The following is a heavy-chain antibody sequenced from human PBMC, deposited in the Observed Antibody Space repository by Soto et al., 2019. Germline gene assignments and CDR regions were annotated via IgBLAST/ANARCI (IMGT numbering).Heavy chain of an antibody. CDR1: GGSFSGYY. CDR2: INHSGST. V-gene: IGHV4-34*01. D-gene: IGHD3-10*01. CDR3: ARRYYYGSGSYYSASYYYYGMDV. Sequence: ASETLSLTCAVYGGSFSGYYWSWIRQPPGKGLEWIGEINHSGSTNYNPSLKSRVTISVDTSKNQFSLKLSSVTAADTAVYYCARRYYYGSGSYYSASYYYYGMDVWGQGTTVTVSS. J-gene: IGHJ6*02.